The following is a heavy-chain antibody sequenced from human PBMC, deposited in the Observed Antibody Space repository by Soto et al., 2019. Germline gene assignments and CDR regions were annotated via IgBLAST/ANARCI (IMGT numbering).Heavy chain of an antibody. CDR1: GFTFSSYA. CDR3: ARERKTHDYGGTYGMDV. CDR2: ISYDGSNK. Sequence: QVQLVESGGGVVQPGRSLRLSCEASGFTFSSYAMHWVRQAPGKGLEWVAVISYDGSNKYYADSVKGRFTISRDNSKNTLYLQMNSLRAEDTAVYYCARERKTHDYGGTYGMDVWGQGTTVTVSS. J-gene: IGHJ6*02. V-gene: IGHV3-30-3*01. D-gene: IGHD4-17*01.